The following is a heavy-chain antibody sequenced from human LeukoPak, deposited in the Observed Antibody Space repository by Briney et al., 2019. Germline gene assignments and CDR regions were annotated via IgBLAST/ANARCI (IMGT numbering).Heavy chain of an antibody. V-gene: IGHV3-74*01. J-gene: IGHJ3*02. CDR1: GFTFNKHW. D-gene: IGHD5-18*01. CDR3: ARTGTAMVSAFDI. Sequence: PGGSLRLSRAASGFTFNKHWMHWVRQAPGKGLVWVSRINSDGSSTSYADSVKGRFTISRDNAKNTLFLQMNSLRAEDTAVYYCARTGTAMVSAFDIWGQGTLVTASS. CDR2: INSDGSST.